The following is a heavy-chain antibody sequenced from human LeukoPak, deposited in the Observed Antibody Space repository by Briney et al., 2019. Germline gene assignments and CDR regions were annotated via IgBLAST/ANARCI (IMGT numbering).Heavy chain of an antibody. D-gene: IGHD2-21*02. J-gene: IGHJ4*02. V-gene: IGHV3-23*01. CDR2: ISGSGGST. CDR3: AKDKCGGGDCYYFDY. Sequence: PGGSLRLSCAASGFTFSSYAMSWVRQAPGKGLEWVSAISGSGGSTYYADSVKGRFTISRDNPKNTLYLQMNSLRAEDTAVYYCAKDKCGGGDCYYFDYWGQGTLVTVSS. CDR1: GFTFSSYA.